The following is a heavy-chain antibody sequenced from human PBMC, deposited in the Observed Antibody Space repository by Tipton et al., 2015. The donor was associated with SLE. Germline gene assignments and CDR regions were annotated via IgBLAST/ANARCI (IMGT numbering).Heavy chain of an antibody. CDR2: IHSSGTP. CDR1: GDSISGSAYY. D-gene: IGHD2-15*01. CDR3: ARDRISYFAY. J-gene: IGHJ4*02. V-gene: IGHV4-61*02. Sequence: TLSLTCTVSGDSISGSAYYWSWIRQSAGKGLEWIGRIHSSGTPHYNPPFKSRVTMSVETSQNQISLRMTSLSASDSAVYYCARDRISYFAYWGQGSLVSVSS.